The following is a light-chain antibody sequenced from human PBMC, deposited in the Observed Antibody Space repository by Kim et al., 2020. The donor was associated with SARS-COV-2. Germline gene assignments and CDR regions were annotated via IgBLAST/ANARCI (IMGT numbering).Light chain of an antibody. CDR3: AAWDNSRNGYV. Sequence: QSVLTQPPSASGTPGQRVTISCSGSSSNIGSNTVNWYQHLPGAAPKLLIYSNNYRPSGVPDRFSGSKSGASASLAISGLQSEDESDYYCAAWDNSRNGYVFGTGTKVTVL. V-gene: IGLV1-44*01. J-gene: IGLJ1*01. CDR2: SNN. CDR1: SSNIGSNT.